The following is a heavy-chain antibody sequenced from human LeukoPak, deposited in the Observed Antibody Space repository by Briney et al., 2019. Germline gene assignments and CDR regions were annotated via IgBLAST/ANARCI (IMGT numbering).Heavy chain of an antibody. V-gene: IGHV3-64*01. CDR1: GFNFRAYG. Sequence: PGGSLRLSCAASGFNFRAYGMHWVRQAPGQGLEYVAAISADGGTTWHSNSVNGRFTISRDTSKNTLYLQMGRLKTEDTALYYCARGRGGPPIDYWGQGILVTVSS. D-gene: IGHD3-10*01. J-gene: IGHJ4*02. CDR2: ISADGGTT. CDR3: ARGRGGPPIDY.